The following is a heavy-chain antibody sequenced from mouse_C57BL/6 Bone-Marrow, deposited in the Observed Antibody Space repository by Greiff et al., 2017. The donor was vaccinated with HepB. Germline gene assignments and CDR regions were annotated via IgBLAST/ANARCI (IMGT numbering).Heavy chain of an antibody. Sequence: VQLQQSGPELVKPGASVKISCKASGYTFTDYYMNWVKQSHGKSLEWIGDINPNNGGTSYNQKFKGKATLTVDKSSSTAYMELRSLTSEDSAVYYCARLQGWGSSYWFAYWGQGTLVTVSA. CDR1: GYTFTDYY. CDR2: INPNNGGT. D-gene: IGHD1-1*01. V-gene: IGHV1-26*01. J-gene: IGHJ3*01. CDR3: ARLQGWGSSYWFAY.